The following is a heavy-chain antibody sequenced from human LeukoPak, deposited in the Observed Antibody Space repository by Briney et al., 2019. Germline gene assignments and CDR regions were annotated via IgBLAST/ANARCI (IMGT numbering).Heavy chain of an antibody. CDR1: GYSFTSYW. J-gene: IGHJ6*02. D-gene: IGHD5-18*01. CDR2: IDPSDSYT. Sequence: GESLRISCKGSGYSFTSYWISWVRQMPGKGLEWMGRIDPSDSYTNYSPSFQGHVTISADKSISTAYLQWSSLKASDTAMYCCAIRVDTAMVKGMDVWGQGTTVTVSS. V-gene: IGHV5-10-1*01. CDR3: AIRVDTAMVKGMDV.